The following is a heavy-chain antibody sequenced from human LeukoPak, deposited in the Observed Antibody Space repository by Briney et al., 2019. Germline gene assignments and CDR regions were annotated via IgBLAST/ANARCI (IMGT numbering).Heavy chain of an antibody. CDR1: GFTFSSYA. CDR3: AKPTTVIAVANTQDAYGMDV. CDR2: ISGSGGST. D-gene: IGHD6-19*01. J-gene: IGHJ6*02. V-gene: IGHV3-23*01. Sequence: QTGGSLRLSCAASGFTFSSYAMSWVRQAPGKGLEWVSAISGSGGSTYYADSVKGRFTISRDNSKNTLYLQMNSLRAEDTAVYYCAKPTTVIAVANTQDAYGMDVWGQGTTVTVSS.